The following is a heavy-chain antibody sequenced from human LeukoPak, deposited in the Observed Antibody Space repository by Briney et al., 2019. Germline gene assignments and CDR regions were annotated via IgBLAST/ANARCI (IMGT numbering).Heavy chain of an antibody. CDR3: AHQESHSSSWSFYFDY. V-gene: IGHV2-5*02. Sequence: SGPTLINPTRTLTLTFTFPGFSRPPSGVGVGWIRQPPGKGLEWLLLIYWDDDKRTSPSLRTRLTITKDTPKNRVVLSLTDLDPVDTATYYCAHQESHSSSWSFYFDYWGQGTLVTVSS. CDR2: IYWDDDK. D-gene: IGHD6-13*01. J-gene: IGHJ4*02. CDR1: GFSRPPSGVG.